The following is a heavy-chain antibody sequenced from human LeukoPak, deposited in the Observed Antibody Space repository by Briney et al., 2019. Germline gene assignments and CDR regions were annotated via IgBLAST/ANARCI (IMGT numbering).Heavy chain of an antibody. CDR3: ARVKEVGSSSGWFDP. J-gene: IGHJ5*02. CDR1: GYTFTSYG. CDR2: ISAYNGNT. Sequence: GASVKVSCKASGYTFTSYGISWVRQAPGQGLERMGWISAYNGNTNYAQKLQGRVTMTTDTSTSTAYMELRSLRSDATAVYYCARVKEVGSSSGWFDPWGQGTLVTVSS. D-gene: IGHD6-6*01. V-gene: IGHV1-18*01.